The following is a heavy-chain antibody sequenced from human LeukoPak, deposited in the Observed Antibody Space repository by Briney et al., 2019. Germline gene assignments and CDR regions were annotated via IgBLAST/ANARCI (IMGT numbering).Heavy chain of an antibody. Sequence: GGSLRLSCAASGFTFSSYEMNWVRQAPGKGLEWVSYISSSGSTIYYADSVKGRFTISRDNAKNSLYLQMNSLRAEDTAVYYCAREGGYCSGGSCRSSYYYGMDDWGKGTTVTVSS. CDR2: ISSSGSTI. CDR1: GFTFSSYE. J-gene: IGHJ6*04. CDR3: AREGGYCSGGSCRSSYYYGMDD. D-gene: IGHD2-15*01. V-gene: IGHV3-48*03.